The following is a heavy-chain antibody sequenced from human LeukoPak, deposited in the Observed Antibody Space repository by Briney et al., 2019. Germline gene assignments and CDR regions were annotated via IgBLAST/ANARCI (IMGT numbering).Heavy chain of an antibody. V-gene: IGHV4-39*01. CDR3: ARRGYSGYDLGGYFDY. CDR1: GGSISSSSYY. D-gene: IGHD5-12*01. CDR2: IYYSGST. J-gene: IGHJ4*02. Sequence: SETLSLTCTVSGGSISSSSYYWGWIRQPPGKGLEWIGSIYYSGSTYYNPSLKSRVTISVDTSKNQFSLKLSSVTAAGTAVYYCARRGYSGYDLGGYFDYWGQGTLVTVSS.